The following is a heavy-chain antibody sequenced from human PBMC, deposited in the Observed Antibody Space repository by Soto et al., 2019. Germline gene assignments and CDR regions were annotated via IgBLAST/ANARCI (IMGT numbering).Heavy chain of an antibody. CDR3: ARGSVGPTTDFDY. CDR2: INPNGGGR. CDR1: GYTFTGFH. V-gene: IGHV1-2*02. Sequence: QVQLVQSGAEVKQPGASVKVSCKASGYTFTGFHIHWVRQAPGQGLEWMGWINPNGGGRNYAQKLQGRVTMTRATSISTAYMELSRLKSDDTAVYYCARGSVGPTTDFDYWGQGTLVTVSS. J-gene: IGHJ4*02. D-gene: IGHD1-26*01.